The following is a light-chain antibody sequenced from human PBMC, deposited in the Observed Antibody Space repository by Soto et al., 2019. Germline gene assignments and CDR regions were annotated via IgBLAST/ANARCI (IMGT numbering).Light chain of an antibody. CDR2: RNN. Sequence: QSVLTQPPPASGTPGQRVTLSCSGSSSNIGSNYVYWYQQLPGTAPKLLIYRNNQRPSGVPDRFSGSKSGTSASLAISGLRSEDEADYYCAAWDDSLSVYVFGTGTKVTVL. V-gene: IGLV1-47*01. CDR3: AAWDDSLSVYV. J-gene: IGLJ1*01. CDR1: SSNIGSNY.